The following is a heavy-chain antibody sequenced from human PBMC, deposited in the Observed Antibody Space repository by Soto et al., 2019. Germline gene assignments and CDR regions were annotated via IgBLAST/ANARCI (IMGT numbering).Heavy chain of an antibody. V-gene: IGHV3-64D*06. D-gene: IGHD2-15*01. CDR2: VRGNGDPP. CDR3: VKSRGGNNFDFFD. CDR1: GFTFSSYA. Sequence: GGSLRLSCSASGFTFSSYAMHWVRQSPGKGLEYISGVRGNGDPPFYADSVKGRFTISRDNSKDTLYLQLSSLSADDAAMYYCVKSRGGNNFDFFDWGQGTLVTVSS. J-gene: IGHJ4*02.